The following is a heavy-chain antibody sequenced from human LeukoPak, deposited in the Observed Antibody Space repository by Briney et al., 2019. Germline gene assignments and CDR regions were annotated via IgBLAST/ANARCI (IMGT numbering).Heavy chain of an antibody. CDR3: ARASRLTGYSSGWFLAFGY. Sequence: ASVKVSCKASGGTFSSYAISWVRQAPGQGLEWMGRINPNSGGTNYAQKFQGRVTMTRDTSISTAYMELSRLRSDDTAVYYCARASRLTGYSSGWFLAFGYWGQGTLVTVSS. CDR2: INPNSGGT. J-gene: IGHJ4*02. CDR1: GGTFSSYA. V-gene: IGHV1-2*06. D-gene: IGHD6-19*01.